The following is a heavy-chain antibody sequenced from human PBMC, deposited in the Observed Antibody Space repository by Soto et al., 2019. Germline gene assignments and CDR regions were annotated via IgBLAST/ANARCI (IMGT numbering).Heavy chain of an antibody. V-gene: IGHV4-39*01. CDR1: GGSISSSSYY. D-gene: IGHD3-10*01. Sequence: PSETLSLTCTVSGGSISSSSYYWGWIRQPPGKRLEWIGSIYYSGSTYYNPSLKSRVTISVDTSKNQFSLKLSSVSAADTAVYYCARHLGSSSLLWFGVTFDYWGQGTLVTVSS. CDR2: IYYSGST. J-gene: IGHJ4*02. CDR3: ARHLGSSSLLWFGVTFDY.